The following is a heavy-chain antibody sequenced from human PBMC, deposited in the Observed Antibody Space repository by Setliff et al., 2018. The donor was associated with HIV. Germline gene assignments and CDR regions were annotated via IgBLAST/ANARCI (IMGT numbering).Heavy chain of an antibody. D-gene: IGHD3-16*01. J-gene: IGHJ5*02. Sequence: VGSLRLSCAASGLTFSRHWMHWVRQAPGKGLVWVSRVNNDGSSTTYADSVRGRFAISRDNTKNTVYLQMNSLRAEDTAVYYCATDGAWGQGTLVTVSS. CDR1: GLTFSRHW. CDR3: ATDGA. CDR2: VNNDGSST. V-gene: IGHV3-74*01.